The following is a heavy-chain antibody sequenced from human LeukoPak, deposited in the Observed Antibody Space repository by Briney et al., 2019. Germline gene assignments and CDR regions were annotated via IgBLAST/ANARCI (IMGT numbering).Heavy chain of an antibody. J-gene: IGHJ5*02. Sequence: SETLSLTCKVSGGSVSITSYFWGWIRQLPGKGLEWIGSVYYSGGTSYNPSLKSRVTISVDTSKNQFSLHLSSVTAADTAVYYCARGTTMVRGVIITRASRFDPWGQGTLVTVSS. CDR2: VYYSGGT. CDR1: GGSVSITSYF. V-gene: IGHV4-39*07. CDR3: ARGTTMVRGVIITRASRFDP. D-gene: IGHD3-10*01.